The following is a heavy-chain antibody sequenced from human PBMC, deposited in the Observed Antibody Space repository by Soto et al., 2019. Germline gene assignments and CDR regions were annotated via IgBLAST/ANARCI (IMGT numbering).Heavy chain of an antibody. CDR2: IDPSDSQT. Sequence: LGESLKISCKGSGYSFAGYWITWVRQKTGKGLEWMGRIDPSDSQTYYSPSFRGHVTISVTKSITTVFLQWSSLRASDTAMYYCARQIYDSDTGPNFQYYFDSWGQGTPVTVSS. D-gene: IGHD3-22*01. J-gene: IGHJ4*02. V-gene: IGHV5-10-1*01. CDR1: GYSFAGYW. CDR3: ARQIYDSDTGPNFQYYFDS.